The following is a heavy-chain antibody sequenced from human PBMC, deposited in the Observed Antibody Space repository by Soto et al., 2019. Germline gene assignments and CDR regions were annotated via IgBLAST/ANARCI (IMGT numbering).Heavy chain of an antibody. J-gene: IGHJ4*02. CDR1: GGSISSSSYY. CDR3: ASLASQIPIDY. D-gene: IGHD2-2*01. CDR2: IYYSGST. V-gene: IGHV4-39*01. Sequence: SETLSLTCTVSGGSISSSSYYWGWIRQPPGKGLEWIGSIYYSGSTYYNPSLKSRVTISVDTSKNQFSLKLSSVTAADTAVYYCASLASQIPIDYWGQGTLVTVSS.